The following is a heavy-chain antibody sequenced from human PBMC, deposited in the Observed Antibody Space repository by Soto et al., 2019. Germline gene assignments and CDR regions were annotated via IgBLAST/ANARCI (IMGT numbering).Heavy chain of an antibody. Sequence: QVQLVESGGGVVQPGRSLRLSCAASGFTFSSYGMHWVRQAPGKGLEWVAVIWYDGSNKYYADSVKGRFTISRDNSKNTLYLQVNSLRAEDTPVYYCARGDHIAWGQGTLVTVSS. CDR3: ARGDHIA. V-gene: IGHV3-33*01. J-gene: IGHJ4*02. CDR1: GFTFSSYG. D-gene: IGHD6-13*01. CDR2: IWYDGSNK.